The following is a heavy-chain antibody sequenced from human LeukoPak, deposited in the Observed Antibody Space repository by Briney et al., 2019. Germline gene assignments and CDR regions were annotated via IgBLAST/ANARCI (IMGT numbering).Heavy chain of an antibody. CDR2: IWHDGSGK. Sequence: GGSLRLSCAASGFMFSRYAMIWVRQAPGKGLEWVAIIWHDGSGKYYADSVKGRFTISRDNSKNTLYLQMNSLRAEDTAVYFCTRQSENFSLDYWGQGTPVTVSS. CDR3: TRQSENFSLDY. CDR1: GFMFSRYA. V-gene: IGHV3-33*08. D-gene: IGHD3-3*01. J-gene: IGHJ4*02.